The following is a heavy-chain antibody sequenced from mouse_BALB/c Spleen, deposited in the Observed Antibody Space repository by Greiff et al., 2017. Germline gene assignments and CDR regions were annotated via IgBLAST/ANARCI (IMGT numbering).Heavy chain of an antibody. V-gene: IGHV1-87*01. CDR1: GYTFTSYW. CDR2: IYPGDGDT. Sequence: LQESGAELARPGASVKLSCKASGYTFTSYWMQWVKQRPGQGLEWIGAIYPGDGDTRYTQKFKGKATLTADKSSSTAYMQLSSLASEDSAVYYCARGGGWYFDVWGAGTTVTVSS. CDR3: ARGGGWYFDV. J-gene: IGHJ1*01.